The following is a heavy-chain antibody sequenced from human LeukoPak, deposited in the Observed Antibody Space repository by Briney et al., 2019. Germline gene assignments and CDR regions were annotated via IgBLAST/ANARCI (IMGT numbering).Heavy chain of an antibody. Sequence: AGGSLRLSCAASGFTFSSYSMNWVRQAPGKGLEWVSSISSSSSYIYYADSVKGRFTISRDNAENSLYLQMNSLRAEDTAVYYCARRIAVAGRGGFDYWGQGTLVTVSS. J-gene: IGHJ4*02. V-gene: IGHV3-21*01. D-gene: IGHD6-19*01. CDR3: ARRIAVAGRGGFDY. CDR1: GFTFSSYS. CDR2: ISSSSSYI.